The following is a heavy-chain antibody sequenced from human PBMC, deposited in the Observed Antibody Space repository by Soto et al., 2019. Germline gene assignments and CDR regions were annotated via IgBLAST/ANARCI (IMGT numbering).Heavy chain of an antibody. CDR2: INSDGSTT. V-gene: IGHV3-74*01. D-gene: IGHD3-3*01. CDR1: GFTFSTYW. J-gene: IGHJ4*02. CDR3: ARKGVAFDY. Sequence: PGGSLRLSCAATGFTFSTYWVHWVRQAPGKGLVWVSRINSDGSTTNYADSVKGRFTISRDNAKNSLFLQMNSLRDEDTAVYYCARKGVAFDYWGQGALVTVSS.